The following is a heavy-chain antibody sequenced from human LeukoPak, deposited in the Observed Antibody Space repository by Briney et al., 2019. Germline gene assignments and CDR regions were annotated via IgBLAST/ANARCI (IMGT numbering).Heavy chain of an antibody. CDR1: GVSISSSNSY. CDR2: INHSGST. D-gene: IGHD1-1*01. J-gene: IGHJ4*02. CDR3: ARQNWNDYYFDY. Sequence: SETLSLTCTVSGVSISSSNSYWGWIRQPPGKGLDWIGEINHSGSTNYNPSLKSRVTISVDTSKNQFSLKLSSVTAADTAVYYCARQNWNDYYFDYWGQGTLVTVSS. V-gene: IGHV4-39*01.